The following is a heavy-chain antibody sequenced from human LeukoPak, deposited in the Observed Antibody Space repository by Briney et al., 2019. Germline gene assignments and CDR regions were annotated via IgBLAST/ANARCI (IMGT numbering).Heavy chain of an antibody. CDR3: ARDSNYYYMDV. V-gene: IGHV3-66*02. CDR2: IYSGGST. Sequence: GGSLRLSCAASGFTVSSNYMSWVRQAPGKGLEWVSVIYSGGSTYYADSVKGRFTISRDNSKNTLYLQMNSLRAEDTAAYYCARDSNYYYMDVWGKGTTITVSS. CDR1: GFTVSSNY. J-gene: IGHJ6*03.